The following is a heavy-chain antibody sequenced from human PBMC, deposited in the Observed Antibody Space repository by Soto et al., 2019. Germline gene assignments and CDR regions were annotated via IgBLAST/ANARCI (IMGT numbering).Heavy chain of an antibody. Sequence: SETLSLTCTVSGVSISSSYWSWIRQSPGKEMQWIGYIYYSGSVKYNPSLNSRVTISADMSRNQLSLRVTPVTAADTALYYCARGMYDSSGFSNPFDIWGQGTMVT. CDR2: IYYSGSV. D-gene: IGHD3-22*01. V-gene: IGHV4-59*01. J-gene: IGHJ3*02. CDR1: GVSISSSY. CDR3: ARGMYDSSGFSNPFDI.